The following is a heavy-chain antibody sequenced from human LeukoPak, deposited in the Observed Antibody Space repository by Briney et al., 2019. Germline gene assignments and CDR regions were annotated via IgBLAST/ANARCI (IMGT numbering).Heavy chain of an antibody. J-gene: IGHJ3*02. CDR2: ITSSSTYT. D-gene: IGHD3-22*01. CDR1: GFTFSDYA. CDR3: ARERSDYYDASGCADAFDI. Sequence: GGSLRLSCIASGFTFSDYAMTWIRQAPGKGLEWVSYITSSSTYTNYADSVKGRFTISRDNGRISLFLQMNSLRVDDTAVYYCARERSDYYDASGCADAFDIWGQGTMVTVSS. V-gene: IGHV3-11*05.